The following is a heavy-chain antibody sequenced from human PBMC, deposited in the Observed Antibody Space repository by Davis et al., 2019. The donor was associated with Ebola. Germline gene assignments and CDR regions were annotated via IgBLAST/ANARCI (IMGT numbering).Heavy chain of an antibody. V-gene: IGHV1-69*04. CDR2: IIPILGIA. Sequence: SVKVSCKASGGTFSSYAISWVRQAPGQGLEWMGRIIPILGIANYAQKFQGRVTITADKSTSTAYMELSSLRSEDTAVYYCARGYSPKCRGGDCVNDFWGQGTLVTVSS. CDR3: ARGYSPKCRGGDCVNDF. CDR1: GGTFSSYA. J-gene: IGHJ4*02. D-gene: IGHD2-21*02.